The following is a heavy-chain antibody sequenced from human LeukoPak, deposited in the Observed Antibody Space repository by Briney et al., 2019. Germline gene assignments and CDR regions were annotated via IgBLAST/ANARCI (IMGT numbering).Heavy chain of an antibody. Sequence: PGGSLRLSCAAAGFTFSDYYMSWIRQAPGKELEWVSYISSSSSYTNYGDSVKGRFTISRDNAKNSLYLQMNSLRAEDTAVYYCAREGGYCSGGSCRYFDYWGQGTLVTVSS. J-gene: IGHJ4*02. CDR2: ISSSSSYT. CDR1: GFTFSDYY. D-gene: IGHD2-15*01. V-gene: IGHV3-11*06. CDR3: AREGGYCSGGSCRYFDY.